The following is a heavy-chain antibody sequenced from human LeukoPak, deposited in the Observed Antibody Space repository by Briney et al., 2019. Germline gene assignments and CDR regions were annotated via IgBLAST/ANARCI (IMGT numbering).Heavy chain of an antibody. CDR1: GGSISSGSYY. J-gene: IGHJ4*02. D-gene: IGHD3-9*01. CDR3: ARGSYDILTGYSYYFDY. Sequence: SETLSLTCTVSGGSISSGSYYWSWIRQPAGKGLEWIGRIYTSGSTNYNPSLKSRVTISVDTSKNQFSLKLSSVTAADTAVYYCARGSYDILTGYSYYFDYWGQGTLVTVSS. CDR2: IYTSGST. V-gene: IGHV4-61*02.